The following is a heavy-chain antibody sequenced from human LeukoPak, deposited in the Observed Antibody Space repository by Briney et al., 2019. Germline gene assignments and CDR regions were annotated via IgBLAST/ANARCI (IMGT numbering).Heavy chain of an antibody. CDR1: GFPFSSYS. V-gene: IGHV3-30*02. J-gene: IGHJ6*02. CDR2: VQYDGTNK. D-gene: IGHD5-12*01. CDR3: AKLPYSGFDHTISYGIHV. Sequence: GGSLRLPRPPSGFPFSSYSIHWVRPPPARGRAGVAFVQYDGTNKYYVDSVKGRFIVSRDNSKSTLDLQMNSLRPEDTAVYYCAKLPYSGFDHTISYGIHVWGQGTAVTVSS.